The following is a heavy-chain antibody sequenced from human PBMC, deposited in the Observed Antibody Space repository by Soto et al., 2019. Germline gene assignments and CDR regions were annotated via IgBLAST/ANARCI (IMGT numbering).Heavy chain of an antibody. CDR1: GFSFSTYA. V-gene: IGHV3-23*01. CDR3: AKYPNWNNLAHFDY. D-gene: IGHD1-1*01. Sequence: PGGSLRLSCVASGFSFSTYAMSWVRQTPGKGLEWVSSTTGTGSTRNYADSVKGRFTISRDTSGNTLYLQMNSLRAEDTAVYYCAKYPNWNNLAHFDYWGQGTLVTVSS. CDR2: TTGTGSTR. J-gene: IGHJ4*02.